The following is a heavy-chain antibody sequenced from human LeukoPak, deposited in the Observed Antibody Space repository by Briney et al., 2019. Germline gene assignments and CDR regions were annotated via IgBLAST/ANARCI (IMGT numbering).Heavy chain of an antibody. CDR1: GFTFSSYG. CDR2: ISYDGSNK. Sequence: GGSLRLSCAASGFTFSSYGMHWVRQAPGKGLEWVAVISYDGSNKYYADSVKGRFTISRDNSKNTLYLQMNSLRAEDTAVYYCAKARLGHLTGATLPHAFDIWGQGTMVTVSS. CDR3: AKARLGHLTGATLPHAFDI. J-gene: IGHJ3*02. V-gene: IGHV3-30*18. D-gene: IGHD7-27*01.